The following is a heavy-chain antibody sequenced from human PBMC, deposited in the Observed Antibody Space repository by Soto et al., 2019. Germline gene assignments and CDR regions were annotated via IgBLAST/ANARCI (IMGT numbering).Heavy chain of an antibody. CDR2: ISGSGGST. Sequence: GGSLRLSCAASGFTFSSYAMSWVRQAPGKGLEWVSAISGSGGSTYYADSVKGRFTISRDNSKNTLYLQMNSLRAEDTAVYYCAKTNAVRWFGELQDPVDYYYYYMDVWGKGTTVTVSS. V-gene: IGHV3-23*01. CDR1: GFTFSSYA. D-gene: IGHD3-10*01. J-gene: IGHJ6*03. CDR3: AKTNAVRWFGELQDPVDYYYYYMDV.